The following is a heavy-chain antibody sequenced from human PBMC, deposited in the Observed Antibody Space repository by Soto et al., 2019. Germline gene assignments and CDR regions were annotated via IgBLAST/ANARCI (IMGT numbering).Heavy chain of an antibody. D-gene: IGHD2-21*02. CDR2: ISGNGINI. V-gene: IGHV3-74*01. CDR1: GFTFGTSW. Sequence: PGGSLRLSCAASGFTFGTSWMHWVRQSPGKGLLWVARISGNGINIHYADFVKGRFSISRDNAKDTVILAMNSLTVDDSATYYCATIRDCGYDCSDRDFQYWGQGTLVTVSS. CDR3: ATIRDCGYDCSDRDFQY. J-gene: IGHJ1*01.